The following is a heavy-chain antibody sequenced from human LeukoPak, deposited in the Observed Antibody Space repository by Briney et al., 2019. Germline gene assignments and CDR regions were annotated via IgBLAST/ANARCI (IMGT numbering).Heavy chain of an antibody. D-gene: IGHD3-10*01. Sequence: RASVKVSCKVSGYTLTELSMHWVRQAPGKGLEWMGGFGPEDGETIYAQKFQGRVTMTEDTSTDTAYMELSSLRSEDTAVYYCATRPLGFGEFNFDYWGQGTLVTVSS. CDR2: FGPEDGET. J-gene: IGHJ4*02. CDR1: GYTLTELS. V-gene: IGHV1-24*01. CDR3: ATRPLGFGEFNFDY.